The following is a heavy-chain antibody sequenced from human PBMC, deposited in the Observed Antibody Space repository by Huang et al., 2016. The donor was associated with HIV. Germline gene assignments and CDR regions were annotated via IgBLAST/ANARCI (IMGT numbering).Heavy chain of an antibody. V-gene: IGHV1-18*04. D-gene: IGHD6-13*01. CDR1: DYSFPSFS. CDR3: ARDNYSRTIAGSNWFDP. CDR2: SSAYNGNT. J-gene: IGHJ5*02. Sequence: QVQLVQSGAEVKKPGASVKVACKASDYSFPSFSINWVRQAPGQGLEWMGWSSAYNGNTNDAQKFQGRVTMTTDTSTSTAYMELRSLTSDDTAVYYCARDNYSRTIAGSNWFDPWGQGTLVTVSS.